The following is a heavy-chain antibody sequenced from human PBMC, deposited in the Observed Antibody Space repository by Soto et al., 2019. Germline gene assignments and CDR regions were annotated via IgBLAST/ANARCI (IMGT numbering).Heavy chain of an antibody. V-gene: IGHV3-30*18. D-gene: IGHD1-1*01. CDR2: ISYDGVNK. J-gene: IGHJ4*02. Sequence: QVQLVESGGGVVQPGRSLRLSCAASGFTFSTYGMHWVRQAPGKGLEWVAGISYDGVNKYYADSVKGRFTISRDNSKNTMYLQMNSLRAEDTAVYYCAKSVYNWNDGFFDYWGQGNLVTVSS. CDR1: GFTFSTYG. CDR3: AKSVYNWNDGFFDY.